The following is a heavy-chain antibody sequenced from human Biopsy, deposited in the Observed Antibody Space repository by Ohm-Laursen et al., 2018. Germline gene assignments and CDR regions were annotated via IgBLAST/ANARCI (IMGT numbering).Heavy chain of an antibody. CDR3: AKDGVAVGAGGDPYYYGMDV. J-gene: IGHJ6*02. Sequence: GQTLSLTCAASGFIFSYCGMHSVRQAPGKGLGWVAVISSDGSNKYYADSVKGRFTISRDNSKDTLYLQLNSLRAEDTAVYYCAKDGVAVGAGGDPYYYGMDVWGQGTLVTVS. CDR1: GFIFSYCG. D-gene: IGHD2-15*01. CDR2: ISSDGSNK. V-gene: IGHV3-30*18.